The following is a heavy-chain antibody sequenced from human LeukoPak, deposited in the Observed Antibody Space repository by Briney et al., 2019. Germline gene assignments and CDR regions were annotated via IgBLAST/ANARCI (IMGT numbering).Heavy chain of an antibody. J-gene: IGHJ4*02. V-gene: IGHV3-74*01. Sequence: GGSLRLSCTASGFTFNNYAMTWVRQAPGKGLVWVSRINSDGSSTSYADSVKGRFTISRDNAKNTLYLQMNSLRAEDTAVYYCARVGRYSGYDEFDYWGQGTLVTVSS. CDR2: INSDGSST. CDR3: ARVGRYSGYDEFDY. D-gene: IGHD5-12*01. CDR1: GFTFNNYA.